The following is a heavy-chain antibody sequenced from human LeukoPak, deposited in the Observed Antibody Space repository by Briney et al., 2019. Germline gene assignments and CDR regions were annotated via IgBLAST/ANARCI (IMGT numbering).Heavy chain of an antibody. CDR2: ISAAGTT. V-gene: IGHV4-30-2*01. CDR1: RGSISSGGYY. Sequence: TLSLTCTVSRGSISSGGYYWSWIRQPPGKGLEWIAYISAAGTTFYNPSLKSRVTISLDRSKNQFSLNLTSITAADTAVYYCAGQNVPTPHDYWGQGTQVTVSS. D-gene: IGHD2-2*01. CDR3: AGQNVPTPHDY. J-gene: IGHJ4*02.